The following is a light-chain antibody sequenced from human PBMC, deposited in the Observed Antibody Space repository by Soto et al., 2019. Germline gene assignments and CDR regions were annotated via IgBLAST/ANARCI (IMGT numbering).Light chain of an antibody. CDR1: SSDVGGYNY. Sequence: QSALTQPPCASGSRGQSVTISCTGTSSDVGGYNYVSWYQQHPGKAPKLMIYEVSERPSGVPDRFSGSKSGNTASLTVSGLQAEDEADYYCSSYAGSNNLVFGGGTKVTVL. J-gene: IGLJ3*02. V-gene: IGLV2-8*01. CDR2: EVS. CDR3: SSYAGSNNLV.